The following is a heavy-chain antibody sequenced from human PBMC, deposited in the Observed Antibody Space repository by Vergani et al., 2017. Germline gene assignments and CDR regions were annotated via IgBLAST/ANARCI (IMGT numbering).Heavy chain of an antibody. CDR1: GFSLSTSGVG. J-gene: IGHJ4*02. Sequence: QVTLKESGPTLVKPTQTLTLTCTFSGFSLSTSGVGVGWIRQPPGKALEWLALIYWNDDKRYSPSLKSRLTITKDTSKNQVVLTMTNMDPVDTAVYYCAKETDVLRYFDWLLMGPDFDYWGQGTLVTVSS. CDR3: AKETDVLRYFDWLLMGPDFDY. V-gene: IGHV2-5*01. D-gene: IGHD3-9*01. CDR2: IYWNDDK.